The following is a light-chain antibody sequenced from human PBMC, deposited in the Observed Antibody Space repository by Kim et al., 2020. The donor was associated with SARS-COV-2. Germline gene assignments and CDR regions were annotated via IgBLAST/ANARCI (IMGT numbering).Light chain of an antibody. V-gene: IGLV3-19*01. CDR3: NSRDRRGHPV. CDR1: SVTTYA. Sequence: SSELTQDPAVSVALGQAVKITCQGASVTTYAPSWFQQKPGRAPVLVIYGRDSRPTGIPDRFPGPASGDTASLTITGAQAEDEADYYCNSRDRRGHPVFGT. CDR2: GRD. J-gene: IGLJ1*01.